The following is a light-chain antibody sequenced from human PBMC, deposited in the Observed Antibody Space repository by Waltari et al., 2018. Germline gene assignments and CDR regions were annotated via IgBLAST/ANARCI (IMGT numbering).Light chain of an antibody. CDR1: ILARKY. V-gene: IGLV3-25*03. Sequence: SYEVTQPPSVSLSPGQTARNPCPGEILARKYALWFKQKPGQALVLVIYKDTERTSGIPERFSSSSSGTRVTVTINGAQAEDEADYYCQSAESSGNHVLFGGGTRLTVL. J-gene: IGLJ2*01. CDR3: QSAESSGNHVL. CDR2: KDT.